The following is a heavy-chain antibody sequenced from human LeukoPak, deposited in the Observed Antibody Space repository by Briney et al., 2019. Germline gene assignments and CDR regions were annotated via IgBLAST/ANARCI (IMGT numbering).Heavy chain of an antibody. D-gene: IGHD5-18*01. J-gene: IGHJ4*02. V-gene: IGHV3-30*04. Sequence: GGSLRLSCAASGFTFSSYAMHWVRQAPGKGLEWVAVISYDGSNNYYADSVKGRFTISRDNSKNTLYLQMNSLRAEDTAVYYCAKDPGLQDYWGQGTLVTVSS. CDR1: GFTFSSYA. CDR3: AKDPGLQDY. CDR2: ISYDGSNN.